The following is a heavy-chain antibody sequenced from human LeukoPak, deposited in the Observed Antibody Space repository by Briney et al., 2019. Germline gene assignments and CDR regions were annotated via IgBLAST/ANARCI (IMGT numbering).Heavy chain of an antibody. CDR3: ARFYSNYQPADY. V-gene: IGHV1-46*01. Sequence: GASVKVSCKASGYTFTSYYMHWVRQTPGQGLEWRGIINPSGGSTSYAQKFQGRVTMTRDTSTSTVYMELSSLRSDDTAVYYCARFYSNYQPADYWGQGTLVTVSS. CDR2: INPSGGST. D-gene: IGHD4-11*01. J-gene: IGHJ4*02. CDR1: GYTFTSYY.